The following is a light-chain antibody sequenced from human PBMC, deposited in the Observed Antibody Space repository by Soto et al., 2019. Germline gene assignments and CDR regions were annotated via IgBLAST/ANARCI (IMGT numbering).Light chain of an antibody. V-gene: IGKV1-39*01. CDR1: QNISKY. CDR3: QQSYNTPRT. Sequence: DIQMTQSPSSLSASVGDRVTITCRTSQNISKYLNWYQQKPGRDPKLLFYVASSLHSGVPSRFSGSGSGTDFTLTISSLQSEDLATYYYQQSYNTPRTFGQGTNVEIK. J-gene: IGKJ1*01. CDR2: VAS.